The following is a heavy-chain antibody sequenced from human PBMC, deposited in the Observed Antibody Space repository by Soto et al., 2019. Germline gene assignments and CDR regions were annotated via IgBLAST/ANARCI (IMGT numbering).Heavy chain of an antibody. CDR2: ISAYNGNT. Sequence: QVQLVQSGAEVKKPGASVKVSCKASGYTFTSYGISWVRQAPGQGLEWLGWISAYNGNTNYAQKLQGRVTMTTDTATSTAYMELRSLRHDDTAVYYCAAFLSAAGPSLFDYWGQGPLVTVSS. CDR1: GYTFTSYG. V-gene: IGHV1-18*01. CDR3: AAFLSAAGPSLFDY. D-gene: IGHD6-13*01. J-gene: IGHJ4*02.